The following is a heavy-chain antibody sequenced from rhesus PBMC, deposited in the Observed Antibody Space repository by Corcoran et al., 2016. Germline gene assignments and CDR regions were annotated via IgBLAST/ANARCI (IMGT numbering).Heavy chain of an antibody. V-gene: IGHV1-151*01. J-gene: IGHJ1*01. CDR3: ARGGYFEF. CDR2: FIPLVGIT. CDR1: GFTFSIDA. Sequence: QVQLVQSGAEVKKPGASVKLSCKASGFTFSIDAISWVRQAPGQGLEWRGEFIPLVGITNSAQSSQGRVTITADTSTSTAYMELSSLRSEDTAVYYCARGGYFEFWGQGALVTVSS.